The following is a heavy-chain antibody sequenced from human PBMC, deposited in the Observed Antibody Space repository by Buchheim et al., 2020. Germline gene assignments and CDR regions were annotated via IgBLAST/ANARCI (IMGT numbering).Heavy chain of an antibody. J-gene: IGHJ6*02. CDR3: AREPLAYSSSHPNYYYYGMDV. Sequence: QVQLVQSGAEVKKPGASVKVSCKASGYTFTGYYMHWVRQAPGQGLEWMGWINPNSGGTNYAQKFQGRVTMTRDTSISTAYMELSRLRSDDTAVYYCAREPLAYSSSHPNYYYYGMDVWGQGTT. CDR1: GYTFTGYY. V-gene: IGHV1-2*02. CDR2: INPNSGGT. D-gene: IGHD6-13*01.